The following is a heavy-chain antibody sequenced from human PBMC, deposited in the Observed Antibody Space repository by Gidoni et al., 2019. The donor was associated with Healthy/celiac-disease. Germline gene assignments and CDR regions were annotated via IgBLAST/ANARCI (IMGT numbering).Heavy chain of an antibody. J-gene: IGHJ4*02. CDR2: IRSKAYGGTT. Sequence: EVQLVESGGGLVQPGRSLRLSFPASGFTFGDYALTWFCQAPGKALEWVGFIRSKAYGGTTEYAASVKGRFTISRDDSKSIAYLQMNSLKTEDTAVYYCTRAGYDFWSGEYYHAPFDYWGQGTLVTVSS. V-gene: IGHV3-49*03. CDR1: GFTFGDYA. CDR3: TRAGYDFWSGEYYHAPFDY. D-gene: IGHD3-3*01.